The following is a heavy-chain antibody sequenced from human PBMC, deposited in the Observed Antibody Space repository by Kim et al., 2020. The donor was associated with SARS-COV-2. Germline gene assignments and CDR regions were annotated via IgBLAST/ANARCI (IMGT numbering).Heavy chain of an antibody. D-gene: IGHD6-19*01. J-gene: IGHJ5*02. V-gene: IGHV4-39*01. CDR3: ARRHYSSGWPRDWFDP. Sequence: SLKSRVTISVDTSKNQFSLKLSSVTAADTAVYYCARRHYSSGWPRDWFDPWGQGTLVTVSS.